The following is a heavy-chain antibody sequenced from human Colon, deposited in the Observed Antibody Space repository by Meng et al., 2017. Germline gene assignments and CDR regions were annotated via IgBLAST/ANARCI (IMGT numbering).Heavy chain of an antibody. D-gene: IGHD2-15*01. CDR1: GGSFSGYY. Sequence: SETLSLTCAVYGGSFSGYYWSWIRQPPGKGLEWIGEINHSGSTNYNPSLKSRVTISVDTSKNQFPLKLSSVTAADTAVYYCARLQRYCSGGSCYFKGPFDYWGQGTLVTVSS. CDR3: ARLQRYCSGGSCYFKGPFDY. CDR2: INHSGST. J-gene: IGHJ4*02. V-gene: IGHV4-34*01.